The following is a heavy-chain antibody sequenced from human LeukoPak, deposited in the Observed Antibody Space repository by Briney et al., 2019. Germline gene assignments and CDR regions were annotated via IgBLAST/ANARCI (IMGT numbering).Heavy chain of an antibody. Sequence: GGSLRLSCAASGFTFSSYSMNWVRQAPGKGLEWVSSISSSSSYIYYADSVKGRSTISRDNAKNSLYLQMNSLRAEDTAVYYCARGRRIAAAGLYYFDYWGQGTLVTVSS. D-gene: IGHD6-13*01. J-gene: IGHJ4*02. V-gene: IGHV3-21*01. CDR1: GFTFSSYS. CDR3: ARGRRIAAAGLYYFDY. CDR2: ISSSSSYI.